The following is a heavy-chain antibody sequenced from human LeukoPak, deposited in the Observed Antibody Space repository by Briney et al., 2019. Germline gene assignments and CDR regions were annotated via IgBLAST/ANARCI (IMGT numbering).Heavy chain of an antibody. CDR3: ANHGVYSGSYSMDV. CDR2: FGNSA. CDR1: GITFSRYA. Sequence: PGGSLRLSCAVSGITFSRYAMSWVRQAPGKGLEWVSTFGNSAHYADSVKGRFTISRDNSKNTLYLQMNSLRADDTAVYYCANHGVYSGSYSMDVWGQGTTVIVSS. V-gene: IGHV3-23*01. D-gene: IGHD1-26*01. J-gene: IGHJ6*02.